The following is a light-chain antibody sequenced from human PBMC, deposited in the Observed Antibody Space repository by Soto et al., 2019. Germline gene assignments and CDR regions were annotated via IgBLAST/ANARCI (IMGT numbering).Light chain of an antibody. Sequence: EIVLTQSPDTLSLSPGERATLSCRASQSVSSSYLAWYQQKPGQAPRLLIYGSSSRASGIPDRFSGSGSGTDFTLTISRLEPEDFAVYYCQQYSSSPRTFGQGTKLEI. V-gene: IGKV3-20*01. CDR1: QSVSSSY. CDR3: QQYSSSPRT. J-gene: IGKJ2*01. CDR2: GSS.